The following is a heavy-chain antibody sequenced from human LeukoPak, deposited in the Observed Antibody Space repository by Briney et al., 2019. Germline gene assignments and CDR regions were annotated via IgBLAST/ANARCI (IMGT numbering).Heavy chain of an antibody. CDR1: GFTFSSYS. J-gene: IGHJ4*02. V-gene: IGHV3-21*01. D-gene: IGHD3-10*01. Sequence: GGSLRLFCAASGFTFSSYSMNWVRQAPGKGLEWVSSISSSSSYRYYADSVKGRFTISRDNAKNSLYLQMNSLRAEDTAVYYCARDQPLPGGGVDYWGQGTLVTVSS. CDR3: ARDQPLPGGGVDY. CDR2: ISSSSSYR.